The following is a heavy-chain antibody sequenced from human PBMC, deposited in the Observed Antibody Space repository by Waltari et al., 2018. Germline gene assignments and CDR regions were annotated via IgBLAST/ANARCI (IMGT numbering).Heavy chain of an antibody. J-gene: IGHJ6*02. D-gene: IGHD2-8*02. CDR2: FDPEDGET. CDR3: ATGTYSADIVLPYYYYGMDV. V-gene: IGHV1-24*01. CDR1: GYTLTELS. Sequence: QVQLVQSGAEVKKPGASVKVSCKVSGYTLTELSMHWVRQAPGKGLGWMGGFDPEDGETNYSQKVQGRVTMTEDTSTDTAYMELSSLRSEDTAVYYCATGTYSADIVLPYYYYGMDVWGQGTTVTVSS.